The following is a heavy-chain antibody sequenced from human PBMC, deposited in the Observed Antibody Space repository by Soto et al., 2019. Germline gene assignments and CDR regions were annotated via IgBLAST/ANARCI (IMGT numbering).Heavy chain of an antibody. V-gene: IGHV1-58*02. Sequence: SVKVSCKASGFTFTSSAMQWVRQARGQRLEWIGWIVVGSGNTNYAQKFQERVTITRDVSTSTAYMELSSLRSEDTAVYYCAALSGGYYGAFDIWGQGTMVTVSS. CDR1: GFTFTSSA. D-gene: IGHD6-19*01. J-gene: IGHJ3*02. CDR3: AALSGGYYGAFDI. CDR2: IVVGSGNT.